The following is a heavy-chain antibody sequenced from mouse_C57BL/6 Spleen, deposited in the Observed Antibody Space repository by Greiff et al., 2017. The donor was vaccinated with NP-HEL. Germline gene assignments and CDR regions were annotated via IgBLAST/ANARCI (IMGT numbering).Heavy chain of an antibody. V-gene: IGHV1-15*01. J-gene: IGHJ3*01. D-gene: IGHD1-1*01. Sequence: QVQLKQSGAELVRPGASVTLSCKASGYTFTDYEMHWVKQTPVHGLEWIGAIDPETGGTAYNQKFKGKAILTAAKSSSTAYMELRSLTSEDSAVYYCTRVGTGGSSPGWFAYWGQGTLVTVSA. CDR2: IDPETGGT. CDR3: TRVGTGGSSPGWFAY. CDR1: GYTFTDYE.